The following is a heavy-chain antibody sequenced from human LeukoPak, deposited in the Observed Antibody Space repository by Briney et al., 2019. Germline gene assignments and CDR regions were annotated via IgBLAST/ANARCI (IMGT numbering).Heavy chain of an antibody. CDR1: GFTFDDYG. V-gene: IGHV3-20*04. J-gene: IGHJ6*03. D-gene: IGHD3-9*01. CDR3: AKSLTGYYFYYYYYMDV. CDR2: INWNGGST. Sequence: PGGSLRLSCAASGFTFDDYGMSWVRQAPGKGLEWVSGINWNGGSTGYADSVKGRFTISRDNAKNTLYLQMNSLRAEDTAVYYCAKSLTGYYFYYYYYMDVWGKGTTVTISS.